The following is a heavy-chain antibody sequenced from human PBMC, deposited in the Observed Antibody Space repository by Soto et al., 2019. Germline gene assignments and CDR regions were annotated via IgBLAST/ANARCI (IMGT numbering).Heavy chain of an antibody. J-gene: IGHJ4*02. CDR1: GFTFSSYG. CDR3: ARDPLGATGIFDY. V-gene: IGHV3-33*01. D-gene: IGHD3-10*01. Sequence: PXESLLLSCAASGFTFSSYGMHWVRQAPGKGLEWVAVIWYDGSNKYYADSVKGRFTISRDNSKNTLYLQMNSLRAEDTAVYYCARDPLGATGIFDYWGQGTLVTVSS. CDR2: IWYDGSNK.